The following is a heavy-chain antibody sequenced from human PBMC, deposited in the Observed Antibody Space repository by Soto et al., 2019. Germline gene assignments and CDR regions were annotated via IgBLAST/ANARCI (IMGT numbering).Heavy chain of an antibody. CDR1: GYTFTSYD. CDR3: ARDLSPTTYSRSWYFHLPVTALDY. V-gene: IGHV1-8*01. CDR2: MNPNSGNT. D-gene: IGHD6-13*01. Sequence: ASVKVSCKASGYTFTSYDINWVRQATGQGLEWMGWMNPNSGNTGYAQKFQGRVTMTRNTSISTAYMELSSLRSDDTAVYYCARDLSPTTYSRSWYFHLPVTALDYWGQGTLVTVSS. J-gene: IGHJ4*02.